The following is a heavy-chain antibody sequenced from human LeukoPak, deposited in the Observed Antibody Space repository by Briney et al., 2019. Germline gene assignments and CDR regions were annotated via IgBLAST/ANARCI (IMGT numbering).Heavy chain of an antibody. CDR3: ARTTEGGYTYGYFYYYYMDV. CDR1: GGSISSYY. CDR2: IYYSGST. D-gene: IGHD5-18*01. V-gene: IGHV4-59*01. Sequence: SETLSLTCTVSGGSISSYYWSWIRKPPGKGLEWIGYIYYSGSTNYNPSLKSRVTISVDTSKNQFSLKLTSVTAADTAVYYCARTTEGGYTYGYFYYYYMDVWGKGTTVTISS. J-gene: IGHJ6*03.